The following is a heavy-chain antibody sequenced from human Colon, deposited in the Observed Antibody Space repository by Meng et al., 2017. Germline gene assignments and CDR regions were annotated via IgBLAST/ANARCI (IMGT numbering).Heavy chain of an antibody. Sequence: VRVVEAGGGWVKPGGSLRLSCAASGFIFSDYYMAWIRQTPGKGLEWVSRINSDGSSTSYADSVKGRFTISRDNAKNTLYLQMNSLRAEDTAVYYCARGRYRSTHWGQGTLVTVSS. J-gene: IGHJ4*02. D-gene: IGHD1-26*01. CDR3: ARGRYRSTH. CDR2: INSDGSST. CDR1: GFIFSDYY. V-gene: IGHV3-74*02.